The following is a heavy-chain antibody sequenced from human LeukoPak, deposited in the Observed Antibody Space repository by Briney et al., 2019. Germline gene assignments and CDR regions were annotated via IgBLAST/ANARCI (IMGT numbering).Heavy chain of an antibody. Sequence: SETLSLTCNVSGASISSGDYYWSWIRQPPGKGLEWIGYIYYSVSAYYNPSLKSRVTISIDTSKNQFSLKLSSVTAADTAVYYCARHNPVGATQGYYFDYWGQGTLVTVSS. CDR2: IYYSVSA. V-gene: IGHV4-30-4*01. D-gene: IGHD1-26*01. CDR3: ARHNPVGATQGYYFDY. CDR1: GASISSGDYY. J-gene: IGHJ4*02.